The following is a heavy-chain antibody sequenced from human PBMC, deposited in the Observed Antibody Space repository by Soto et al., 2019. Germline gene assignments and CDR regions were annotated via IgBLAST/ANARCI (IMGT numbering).Heavy chain of an antibody. Sequence: LSLTCAVYGGSISGYYWSWIRQPPGKGLEWIGEINHSGSTNYNPSLKSRVTISVDTSKNQFSLKLSSVTAADTAVYYCARGRLVLLSYFDYWGQGTLVTVSS. CDR1: GGSISGYY. J-gene: IGHJ4*02. CDR2: INHSGST. D-gene: IGHD6-19*01. V-gene: IGHV4-34*01. CDR3: ARGRLVLLSYFDY.